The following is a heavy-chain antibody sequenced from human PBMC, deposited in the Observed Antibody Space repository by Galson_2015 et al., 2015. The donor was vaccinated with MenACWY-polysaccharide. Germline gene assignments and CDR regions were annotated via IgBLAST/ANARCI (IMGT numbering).Heavy chain of an antibody. CDR1: GFSLNTRGVG. Sequence: PALVKPTQTLTLPCTFSGFSLNTRGVGVGWIRQPPGKALEWLALIYWDNDKRYSPSLKTRLTITKDTSKNQVFLAMTNVDPVDTATYYCAHGQYYYATSSFSYYFDVWGPGTLVTVSS. CDR2: IYWDNDK. CDR3: AHGQYYYATSSFSYYFDV. V-gene: IGHV2-5*02. D-gene: IGHD3-10*01. J-gene: IGHJ4*02.